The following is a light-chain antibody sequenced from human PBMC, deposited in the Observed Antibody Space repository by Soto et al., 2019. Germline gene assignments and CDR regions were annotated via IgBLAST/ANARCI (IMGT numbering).Light chain of an antibody. CDR2: AAS. J-gene: IGKJ1*01. Sequence: DIQMPQSPSSLSASIGDSVTITCRASQTIIGYLNWYQQKPGKAPRLLINAASNLQSGVPSRFRGSGSETDFTLTITSLQPEDFATYYCQQSYTTPRTFGKGTKVEIQ. CDR1: QTIIGY. CDR3: QQSYTTPRT. V-gene: IGKV1-39*01.